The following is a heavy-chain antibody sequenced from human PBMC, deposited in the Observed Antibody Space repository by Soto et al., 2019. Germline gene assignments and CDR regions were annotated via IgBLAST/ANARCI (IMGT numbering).Heavy chain of an antibody. J-gene: IGHJ6*02. CDR2: INHSGST. CDR3: ARVSSSWYHYYYYGMDV. Sequence: PSETLSLTCAVYGGSFSGYYWSWIRQPPGKGLEWIGEINHSGSTNYNPSLKSRVTISVDTSKNQFSLKLSSVTAADTAVYYCARVSSSWYHYYYYGMDVWGQGTTVTVSS. D-gene: IGHD6-13*01. V-gene: IGHV4-34*01. CDR1: GGSFSGYY.